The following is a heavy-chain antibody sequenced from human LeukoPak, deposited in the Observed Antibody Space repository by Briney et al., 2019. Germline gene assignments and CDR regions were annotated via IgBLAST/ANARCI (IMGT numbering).Heavy chain of an antibody. Sequence: SETLSLTCTVSGYSISSGYYWGWIRQPPGKGLEWIGSIYYSGSTYYNPSLKSRVTISVDTSKNQFSLKLSSVTAADTAVYYCARLRGYYFGYWGQGTLVTVSS. V-gene: IGHV4-38-2*02. CDR3: ARLRGYYFGY. D-gene: IGHD3-16*01. CDR2: IYYSGST. J-gene: IGHJ4*02. CDR1: GYSISSGYY.